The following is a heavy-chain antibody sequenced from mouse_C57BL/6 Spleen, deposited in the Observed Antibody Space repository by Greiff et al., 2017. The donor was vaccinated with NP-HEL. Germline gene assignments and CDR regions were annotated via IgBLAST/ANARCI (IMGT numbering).Heavy chain of an antibody. CDR1: GFTFSDYY. CDR3: ARENYSNLYFDY. J-gene: IGHJ2*01. Sequence: DVKLVESEGGLVQPGSSMKLSCTASGFTFSDYYMAWVRQVPEKGLEWVANINYDGSSTYYLDSLKSRFIISRDNAKNILYLQMSSLKSEDTATYYCARENYSNLYFDYWGQGTTLTVSS. CDR2: INYDGSST. V-gene: IGHV5-16*01. D-gene: IGHD2-5*01.